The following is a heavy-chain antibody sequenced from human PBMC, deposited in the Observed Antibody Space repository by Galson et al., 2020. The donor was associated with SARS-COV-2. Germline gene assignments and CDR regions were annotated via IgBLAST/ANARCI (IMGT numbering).Heavy chain of an antibody. D-gene: IGHD2-15*01. CDR3: ARVDCSGGSCYPGNY. Sequence: GFGFSYYWMSWVRQAPGRGLEWVANIKHDGSEKYYVDSVKGRFTISRDNPKNSLYLQMNNLRVEDTAVYHCARVDCSGGSCYPGNYWGQGTLVTVSS. CDR1: GFGFSYYW. V-gene: IGHV3-7*03. J-gene: IGHJ4*02. CDR2: IKHDGSEK.